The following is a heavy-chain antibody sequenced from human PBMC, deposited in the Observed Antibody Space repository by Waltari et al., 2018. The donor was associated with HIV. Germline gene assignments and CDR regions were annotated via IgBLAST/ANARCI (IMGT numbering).Heavy chain of an antibody. Sequence: EVQLVESGGGSVQPGGSLRLSCAASGFTVSSYWMSWVRQVPGQGLVWLSRIKSDGSRTTYAGSVKGRCTISRDNAKNTLYLQMNSLSAEDTAMYYCTRGNSHAFDLWGQGTMVTVSS. CDR2: IKSDGSRT. CDR3: TRGNSHAFDL. CDR1: GFTVSSYW. D-gene: IGHD6-13*01. V-gene: IGHV3-74*01. J-gene: IGHJ3*01.